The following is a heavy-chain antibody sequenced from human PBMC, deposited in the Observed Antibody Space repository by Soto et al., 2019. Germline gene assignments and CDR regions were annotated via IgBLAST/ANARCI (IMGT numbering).Heavy chain of an antibody. CDR3: ARDLHDYGYWYFDL. J-gene: IGHJ2*01. D-gene: IGHD4-17*01. Sequence: QLRLQASGSGLVKPSQTLSLTCAVSGGSISSGNDSWSWIRQPPGKGLEWIGYIFHSGSPYYNPSIKSRVTTSIDRSKHRFSIRLSSVTAADPDVYYFARDLHDYGYWYFDLWGRGTLDTVSS. CDR1: GGSISSGNDS. CDR2: IFHSGSP. V-gene: IGHV4-30-2*01.